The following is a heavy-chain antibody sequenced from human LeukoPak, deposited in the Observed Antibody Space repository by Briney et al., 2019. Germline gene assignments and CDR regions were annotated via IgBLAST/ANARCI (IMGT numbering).Heavy chain of an antibody. CDR2: ITTSSSYI. V-gene: IGHV3-21*01. CDR3: ARHVVALGFDY. J-gene: IGHJ4*02. Sequence: GGSLRLSCAASGFTFSTYTMNWVRQAPGKGLEWVSSITTSSSYIYYADSVKGRFTISRDNAKNPLYLQMNSLRAEDTAVYYCARHVVALGFDYWGQGTLVTVSS. D-gene: IGHD3-22*01. CDR1: GFTFSTYT.